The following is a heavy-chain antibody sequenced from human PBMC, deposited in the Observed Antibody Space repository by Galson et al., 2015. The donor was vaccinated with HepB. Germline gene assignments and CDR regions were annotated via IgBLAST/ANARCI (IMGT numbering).Heavy chain of an antibody. J-gene: IGHJ6*02. CDR2: LSSSGGNT. D-gene: IGHD1-26*01. CDR3: AKEVSLGAAAGRWEFYYGMDV. V-gene: IGHV3-23*01. CDR1: GFSFTSYA. Sequence: SLRLSCAASGFSFTSYAMSWVRQAPRKGLEWVSSLSSSGGNTYYADSVKGRFTISRDSSENTLYLQMNSLRAEDTALYYCAKEVSLGAAAGRWEFYYGMDVWGQRTTVTVSS.